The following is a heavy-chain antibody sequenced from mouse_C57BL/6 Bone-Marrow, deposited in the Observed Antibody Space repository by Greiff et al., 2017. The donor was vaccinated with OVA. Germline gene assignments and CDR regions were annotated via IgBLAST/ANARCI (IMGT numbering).Heavy chain of an antibody. J-gene: IGHJ4*01. D-gene: IGHD4-1*01. V-gene: IGHV1-64*01. CDR1: GYTFTSYW. CDR3: ARRIWAPYAMDY. CDR2: IHPNSGST. Sequence: QVQLKQSGAELVKPGASVKLSCKASGYTFTSYWMHWVKQRPGQGLEWIGMIHPNSGSTNYNEKFKSKATLTVDKSSSTAYMQLSSLTSEDSAVYYCARRIWAPYAMDYWGQGTSVTVSS.